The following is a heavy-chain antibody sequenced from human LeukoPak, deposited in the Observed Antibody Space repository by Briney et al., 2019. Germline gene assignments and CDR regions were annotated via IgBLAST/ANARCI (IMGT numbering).Heavy chain of an antibody. CDR2: IYTSGST. CDR3: ARDLGYSSSWNDAFDI. CDR1: GGSISSYY. D-gene: IGHD6-13*01. J-gene: IGHJ3*02. V-gene: IGHV4-4*07. Sequence: SETLSLTCTVSGGSISSYYWSWIRQPAGKGLEWIGRIYTSGSTNYNPSLKSRVTMSVDTSKNQFSLKLSSVTAADTAVYYCARDLGYSSSWNDAFDIWGQGTMVTVSS.